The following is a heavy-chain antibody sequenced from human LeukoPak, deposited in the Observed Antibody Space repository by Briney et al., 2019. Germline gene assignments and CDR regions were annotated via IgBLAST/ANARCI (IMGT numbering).Heavy chain of an antibody. CDR2: IIPIFGTA. Sequence: SVKVSCKASGGTFSSYTISWVRQAPGQGLEWMGGIIPIFGTANYAQKFQGRVTITADESTSTAYMELSSLRSEDTAVYYCARDMELLWFGELLSGLDYWGQGTLVTVSS. CDR3: ARDMELLWFGELLSGLDY. D-gene: IGHD3-10*01. V-gene: IGHV1-69*13. CDR1: GGTFSSYT. J-gene: IGHJ4*02.